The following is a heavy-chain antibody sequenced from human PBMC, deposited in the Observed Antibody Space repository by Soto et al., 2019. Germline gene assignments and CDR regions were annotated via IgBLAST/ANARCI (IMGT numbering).Heavy chain of an antibody. J-gene: IGHJ3*02. CDR2: IYYSGST. V-gene: IGHV4-39*01. D-gene: IGHD5-18*01. Sequence: QLQLQESGPGLVKPSETLSLTCTVSGGSISSSSYYWGWIRQPPGKGLEWIGSIYYSGSTYYNPSLKSRVTISVDTSKNQFSLKLSSVTAADTAVYYCARQGIQLWPQGAFDICGQGTMVTVSS. CDR3: ARQGIQLWPQGAFDI. CDR1: GGSISSSSYY.